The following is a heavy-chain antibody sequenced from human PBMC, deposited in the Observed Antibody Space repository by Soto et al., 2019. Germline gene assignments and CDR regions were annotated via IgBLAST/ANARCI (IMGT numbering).Heavy chain of an antibody. V-gene: IGHV5-51*01. CDR3: ARQAYQFDSYSFRX. D-gene: IGHD2-21*01. CDR1: GYSFTTYW. J-gene: IGHJ4*02. CDR2: IYTGDSDT. Sequence: GESLKISCKASGYSFTTYWIGWVRQMPGKGLEWMGIIYTGDSDTRFSTYYQGQVTISVDKSIHTAYLLWSSMKASDSAMYYCARQAYQFDSYSFRXWGQGTLVTVSX.